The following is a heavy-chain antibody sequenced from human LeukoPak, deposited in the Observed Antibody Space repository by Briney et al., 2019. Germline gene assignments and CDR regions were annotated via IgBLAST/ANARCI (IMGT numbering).Heavy chain of an antibody. CDR3: AKTGNWGSLAY. CDR1: GGSISSGDYY. D-gene: IGHD7-27*01. Sequence: SETLSLTCTVSGGSISSGDYYWSWIRQPPGKGLEWIGYIYYSGSAYYTPSLKSRVTMSVDTSKNQFSLHLNSVTPEDTAVYYCAKTGNWGSLAYWGQGTLVTVSS. V-gene: IGHV4-30-4*01. J-gene: IGHJ4*02. CDR2: IYYSGSA.